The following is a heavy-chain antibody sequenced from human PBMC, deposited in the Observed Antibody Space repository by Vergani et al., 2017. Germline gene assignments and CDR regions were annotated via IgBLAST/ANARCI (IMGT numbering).Heavy chain of an antibody. D-gene: IGHD1-26*01. CDR1: GGSFNTYY. Sequence: QVQLEESGPGLVKPSETLSLTCTVSGGSFNTYYWSWIRQSPGKGLEWIGYIYSTGSTNYNPSLNSRVTMSVDTSKNQFSLKLSSVTAADTAVYYCARSLPSGSNSDYWGQGTLVTVSS. CDR2: IYSTGST. V-gene: IGHV4-59*08. CDR3: ARSLPSGSNSDY. J-gene: IGHJ4*02.